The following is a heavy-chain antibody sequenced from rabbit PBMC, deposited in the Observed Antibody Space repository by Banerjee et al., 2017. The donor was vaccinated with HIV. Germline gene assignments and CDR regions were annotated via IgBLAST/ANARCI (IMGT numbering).Heavy chain of an antibody. Sequence: QSLEESGGGLVQPEGSLTLTCTASGFSFSSSYYMCWVRQAPGKGLEWIACIYTDNNNTYYATWAKGRFTISKTSSTTVTLQMTSLTAADTATYFCARTSYSDYGYNLWGPGTLVTVS. V-gene: IGHV1S40*01. CDR2: IYTDNNNT. J-gene: IGHJ4*01. D-gene: IGHD1-1*01. CDR1: GFSFSSSYY. CDR3: ARTSYSDYGYNL.